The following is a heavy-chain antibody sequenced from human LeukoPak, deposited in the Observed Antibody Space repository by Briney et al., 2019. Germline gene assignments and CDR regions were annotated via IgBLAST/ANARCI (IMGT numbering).Heavy chain of an antibody. J-gene: IGHJ6*02. Sequence: ASVKVSRKASGYTFTSYGISWVRQAPGQGLEWMGWISAYNGNTNYAQKLQGRVTMTTDTSTSTAYMELRSLRSDDTAVYYCARGRRAKYYYDSSGPNYYGMDVWGQGTTVTVSS. V-gene: IGHV1-18*01. CDR2: ISAYNGNT. D-gene: IGHD3-22*01. CDR3: ARGRRAKYYYDSSGPNYYGMDV. CDR1: GYTFTSYG.